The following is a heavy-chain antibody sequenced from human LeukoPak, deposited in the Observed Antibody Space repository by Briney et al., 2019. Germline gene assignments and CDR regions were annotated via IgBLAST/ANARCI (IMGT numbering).Heavy chain of an antibody. Sequence: PSETLSLTCTVSGGSISSGSYYWSWIRQPAGKGLEWIGRIYTSGSTNYNPSLKSRVTISVDTSKNQFSLKLSSVTAADTAVYYCARDQIGYSYGYAFDYWGQGTLVTVSS. D-gene: IGHD5-18*01. J-gene: IGHJ4*02. CDR1: GGSISSGSYY. CDR3: ARDQIGYSYGYAFDY. V-gene: IGHV4-61*02. CDR2: IYTSGST.